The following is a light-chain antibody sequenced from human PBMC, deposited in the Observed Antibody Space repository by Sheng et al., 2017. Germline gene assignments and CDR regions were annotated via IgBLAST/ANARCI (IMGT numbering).Light chain of an antibody. J-gene: IGKJ3*01. CDR1: QDVSTS. CDR2: GAS. V-gene: IGKV1-9*01. CDR3: QQLNTFPLT. Sequence: IQLTQFPSSLSASVGDRVTITCRASQDVSTSLAWYQQKPGEAPKLLIYGASTLQSGVPSRFSGSGSGTDFTLTISSLLSEDSATYYCQQLNTFPLTFGPGTKQWISN.